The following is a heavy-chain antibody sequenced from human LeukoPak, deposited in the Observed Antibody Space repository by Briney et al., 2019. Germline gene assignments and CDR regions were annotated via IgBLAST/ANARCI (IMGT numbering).Heavy chain of an antibody. Sequence: GGSLRLSCAASGFIFRSYTMSWVRQAPGKGLEWVSSISGGSGGIYYADSVKGRFTISRDNAKNSLYLQMNSLRAEDTAVYYCARDGVGYCSGGSCYSDYWGQGTLVTVSS. CDR3: ARDGVGYCSGGSCYSDY. CDR2: ISGGSGGI. D-gene: IGHD2-15*01. CDR1: GFIFRSYT. V-gene: IGHV3-21*01. J-gene: IGHJ4*02.